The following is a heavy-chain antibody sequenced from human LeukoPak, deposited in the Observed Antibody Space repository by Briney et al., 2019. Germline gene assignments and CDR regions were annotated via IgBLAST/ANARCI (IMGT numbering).Heavy chain of an antibody. CDR1: GGSFSGYY. Sequence: SETLSLTCAVYGGSFSGYYWSWIRQPPGKGLEWIGEINHSGSTNYNPSLKSRVTISVDTSKNQFSLKLSSVTAADTAVYYCARDTTGTTGGYYYYYMDVWGKGTTVTVSS. D-gene: IGHD1-1*01. J-gene: IGHJ6*03. V-gene: IGHV4-34*01. CDR2: INHSGST. CDR3: ARDTTGTTGGYYYYYMDV.